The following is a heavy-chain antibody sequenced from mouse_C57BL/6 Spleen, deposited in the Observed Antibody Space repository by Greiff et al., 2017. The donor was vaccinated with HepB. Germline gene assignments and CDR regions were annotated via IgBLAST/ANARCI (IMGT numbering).Heavy chain of an antibody. V-gene: IGHV5-4*01. J-gene: IGHJ3*01. Sequence: EVMLVESGGGLVKPGGSLKLSCAASGFTFSSYAMSWVRQTPEKRLEWVATISDGGSYTYYPDNVKGRFTISRDNAKNNLYLQMSHLKSEDTAMYYCAREGTTELSSFAYWGQGTLVTVSA. D-gene: IGHD1-1*01. CDR3: AREGTTELSSFAY. CDR1: GFTFSSYA. CDR2: ISDGGSYT.